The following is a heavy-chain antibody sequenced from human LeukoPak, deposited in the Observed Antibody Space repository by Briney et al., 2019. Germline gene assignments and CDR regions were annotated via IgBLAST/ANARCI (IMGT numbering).Heavy chain of an antibody. D-gene: IGHD7-27*01. Sequence: GGTLRLSCAASGFTFSSYGMSWVRQAPGKGLEWVAVISYDGNSKYYADSVKGRFTISRDNSKNTLYLQMNSLRAEDTAVYYCAKAANWGSFDYWGRGTLVTVSS. V-gene: IGHV3-30*18. CDR2: ISYDGNSK. CDR1: GFTFSSYG. CDR3: AKAANWGSFDY. J-gene: IGHJ4*02.